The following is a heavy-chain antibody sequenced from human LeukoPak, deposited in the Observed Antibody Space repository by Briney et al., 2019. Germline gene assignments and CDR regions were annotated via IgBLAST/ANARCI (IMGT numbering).Heavy chain of an antibody. Sequence: SETLSLACTVSGGSISSSSYYWGWIRQPPGKGLEWIGSIYYSGSTYYNPSLKSRVTISVDTSKNQFSLKLSSVTAADTALYYCAKDCMGTSYNHGLDCWGQGTLVTVSS. CDR2: IYYSGST. CDR1: GGSISSSSYY. D-gene: IGHD3-10*01. CDR3: AKDCMGTSYNHGLDC. V-gene: IGHV4-39*02. J-gene: IGHJ4*02.